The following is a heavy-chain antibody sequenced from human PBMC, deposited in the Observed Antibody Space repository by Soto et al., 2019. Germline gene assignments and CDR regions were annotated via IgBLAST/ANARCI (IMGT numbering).Heavy chain of an antibody. J-gene: IGHJ4*02. CDR2: IIPLFATA. CDR3: AAIRLGELSSIDY. Sequence: QVQLVQSGTEVKKPGSSVKVSCTASGATFSNYAISWVRQAPGQGLEWMGGIIPLFATADYTQNFQGRVAIPADESTRTAYMELNSLTSEDTAVYYCAAIRLGELSSIDYWGQGTLVTVSS. CDR1: GATFSNYA. V-gene: IGHV1-69*12. D-gene: IGHD3-16*02.